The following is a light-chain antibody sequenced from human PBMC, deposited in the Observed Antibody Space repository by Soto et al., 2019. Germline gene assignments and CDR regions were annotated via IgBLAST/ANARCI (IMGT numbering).Light chain of an antibody. V-gene: IGKV1-5*01. Sequence: RLTQSPSSLSASVGDTVTISCRASQDISTYLAWYQHKPGKAPTLLIFGASSLHNGVPPRFAGSGSWSEFTLTINRLQPDDLATYYCQHYTLYSAPFGQGTRV. J-gene: IGKJ5*01. CDR1: QDISTY. CDR2: GAS. CDR3: QHYTLYSAP.